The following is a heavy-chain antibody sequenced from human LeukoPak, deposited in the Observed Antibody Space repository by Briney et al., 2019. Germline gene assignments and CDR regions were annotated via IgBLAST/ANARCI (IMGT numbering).Heavy chain of an antibody. V-gene: IGHV1-2*02. J-gene: IGHJ4*02. CDR1: GYAFFGYY. CDR3: VVTIFEDIE. D-gene: IGHD3-3*01. CDR2: INPNTGAT. Sequence: ASVKVSCKASGYAFFGYYMHWVRQAPGQGLGWVGWINPNTGATHCAQKFQGRVTLTSDTSFNTAYMELSDLRTSDTAMFYCVVTIFEDIEWGQGTLVTVSS.